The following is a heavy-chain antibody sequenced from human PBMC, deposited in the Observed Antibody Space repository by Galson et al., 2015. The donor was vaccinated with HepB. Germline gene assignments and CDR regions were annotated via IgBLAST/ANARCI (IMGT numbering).Heavy chain of an antibody. V-gene: IGHV1-2*02. CDR3: ARTHGWLVSLLHFDY. Sequence: SVKVSCKASGYTFTGYYMHWVRQAPGQGLEWMGWINPNSGGTNYAQKFQGRVTMTRDTSISTAYMELSRLRSDDTAVYYCARTHGWLVSLLHFDYWGQGTLVTVSS. D-gene: IGHD6-19*01. CDR2: INPNSGGT. CDR1: GYTFTGYY. J-gene: IGHJ4*02.